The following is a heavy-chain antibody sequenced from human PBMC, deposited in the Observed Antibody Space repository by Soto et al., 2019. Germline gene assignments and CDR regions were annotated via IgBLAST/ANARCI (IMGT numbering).Heavy chain of an antibody. CDR3: ASGLVTTLHY. CDR1: GGSISSGGYS. J-gene: IGHJ4*02. V-gene: IGHV4-30-2*01. Sequence: SETLSLTCAVSGGSISSGGYSWSWIRQPPGKGLEWIGYIYHSGSTYYNPSLKSRVTISVDRSKNQFSLELSSVTAADTAVYYCASGLVTTLHYWGQGTLVTVSS. D-gene: IGHD4-17*01. CDR2: IYHSGST.